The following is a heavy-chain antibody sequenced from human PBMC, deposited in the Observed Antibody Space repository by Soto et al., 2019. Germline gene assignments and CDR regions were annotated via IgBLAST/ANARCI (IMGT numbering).Heavy chain of an antibody. CDR3: AREKGDYLVGYYYYYMDV. CDR2: IYYSGST. D-gene: IGHD4-17*01. V-gene: IGHV4-31*03. J-gene: IGHJ6*03. Sequence: KSSETLSLTCTVSDGSISSGGYYWSWIRQHPGKGLEWIGYIYYSGSTYYNPSLKSRVTISVDTSKNQFSLKLSSVTAADTAFFYFAREKGDYLVGYYYYYMDVWGKGTTVTVSS. CDR1: DGSISSGGYY.